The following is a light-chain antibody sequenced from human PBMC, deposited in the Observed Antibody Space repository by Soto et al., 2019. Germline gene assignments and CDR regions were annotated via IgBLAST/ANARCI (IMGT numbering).Light chain of an antibody. V-gene: IGKV1-39*01. CDR1: QSISSW. CDR3: LQTYPVPQT. CDR2: AAS. J-gene: IGKJ1*01. Sequence: DMQMTQSPSTLSASAGDRVTITCRASQSISSWLAWYQQKPGKAPKLLIAAASTLRRGVPSRFSGSGSGTDVSITSSDLRRVGFDSSHFLQTYPVPQTFCQGTKVDIK.